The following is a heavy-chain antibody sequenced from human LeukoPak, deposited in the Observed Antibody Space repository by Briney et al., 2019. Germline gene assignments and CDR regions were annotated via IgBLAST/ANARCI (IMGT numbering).Heavy chain of an antibody. CDR3: ARDLGEYSSSWYPEMGY. CDR1: GGSISSSSYY. V-gene: IGHV4-39*07. Sequence: SETLSLTCTVSGGSISSSSYYWGWIRQPPGKGLEWIGSIYYTGNTYYNASLKSRVTISVDTSKNQFSLKLSSVTAADTAVYYCARDLGEYSSSWYPEMGYWGQGTLVTVSS. J-gene: IGHJ4*02. CDR2: IYYTGNT. D-gene: IGHD6-13*01.